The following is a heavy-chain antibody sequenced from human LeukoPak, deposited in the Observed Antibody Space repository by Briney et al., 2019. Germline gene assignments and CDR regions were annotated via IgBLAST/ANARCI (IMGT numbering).Heavy chain of an antibody. CDR2: ISSSSSYI. CDR3: ARDFSNYDSSGYYLDY. J-gene: IGHJ4*02. D-gene: IGHD3-22*01. CDR1: GFTSSSYS. V-gene: IGHV3-21*01. Sequence: GGSLRLSCAASGFTSSSYSMNWVRQAPGKGLEWVSSISSSSSYIYYADSAKGRFTISRDNAKNSLYLQMNSLRAEDTAVYYCARDFSNYDSSGYYLDYWGQGTLVTVSS.